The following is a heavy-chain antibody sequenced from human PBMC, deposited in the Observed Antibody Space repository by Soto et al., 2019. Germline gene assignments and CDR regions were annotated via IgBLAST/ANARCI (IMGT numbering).Heavy chain of an antibody. Sequence: EVQLVESGGGLVQPGGSLRLSCAASGFTFSIYSVNWVRQAPGKGLEWISYISSSSTFIDYADSVKDRFTISRDNAKNALYLEMTSLRVEDTAVYYCARDKDYAFDYWGQGTLVTVSS. J-gene: IGHJ4*02. CDR3: ARDKDYAFDY. V-gene: IGHV3-48*01. CDR1: GFTFSIYS. D-gene: IGHD4-17*01. CDR2: ISSSSTFI.